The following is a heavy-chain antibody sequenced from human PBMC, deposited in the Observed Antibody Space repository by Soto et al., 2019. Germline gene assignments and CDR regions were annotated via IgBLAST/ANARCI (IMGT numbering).Heavy chain of an antibody. D-gene: IGHD3-3*01. CDR2: ISGSGGST. Sequence: GGSLRLSCAASGFTFSSYAMSWVRQAPGKGLEWVSAISGSGGSTYYADSVKGRFTISRDNSKNTLYLQMNSLRAEDTAVYYWANVWAVWSGYYTRNNWFDPWGQGTLVTVSS. V-gene: IGHV3-23*01. CDR3: ANVWAVWSGYYTRNNWFDP. J-gene: IGHJ5*02. CDR1: GFTFSSYA.